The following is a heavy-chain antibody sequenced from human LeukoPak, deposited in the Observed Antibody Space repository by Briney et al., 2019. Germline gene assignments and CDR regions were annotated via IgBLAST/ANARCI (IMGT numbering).Heavy chain of an antibody. J-gene: IGHJ4*02. Sequence: GGSLRLSCAASGFTFSRYGMEGVRQAAGKGGGWVAVIWYDGSKKYYADSVKGGLTISRDNSKTTLYLQMNSLRAEDTAVYYCAEDWDLLYSYGSNFDYWGQGTLVTVSS. V-gene: IGHV3-33*06. CDR2: IWYDGSKK. D-gene: IGHD3-10*01. CDR3: AEDWDLLYSYGSNFDY. CDR1: GFTFSRYG.